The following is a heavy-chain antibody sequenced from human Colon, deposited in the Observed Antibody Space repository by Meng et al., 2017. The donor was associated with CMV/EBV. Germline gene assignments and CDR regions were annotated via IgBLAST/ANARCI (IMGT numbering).Heavy chain of an antibody. CDR1: GFTFSSYS. Sequence: GESLKISYAASGFTFSSYSMNWVRQAPGKGLEWVSSISSSSSYIYYAGSVKGRFTISRDNAKNSLYLQMNSLRAEDTAVYYCARQGSYYYYGMDVWGQGTTVTVSS. D-gene: IGHD1-26*01. CDR3: ARQGSYYYYGMDV. CDR2: ISSSSSYI. V-gene: IGHV3-21*01. J-gene: IGHJ6*02.